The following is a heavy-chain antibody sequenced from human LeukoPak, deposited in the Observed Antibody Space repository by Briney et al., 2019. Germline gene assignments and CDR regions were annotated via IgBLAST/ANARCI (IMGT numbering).Heavy chain of an antibody. CDR1: GFTLSSYA. CDR2: LSSDGTNK. J-gene: IGHJ4*02. V-gene: IGHV3-30-3*01. CDR3: ARAPYSSSSS. D-gene: IGHD6-6*01. Sequence: GGSLRLSCAASGFTLSSYAVHWVRQAPGKGRGWVAGLSSDGTNKYYADSVQGRFTISRDNAKNSLYLQMNSLRAEDTAVYYCARAPYSSSSSWGQGTLVTVSS.